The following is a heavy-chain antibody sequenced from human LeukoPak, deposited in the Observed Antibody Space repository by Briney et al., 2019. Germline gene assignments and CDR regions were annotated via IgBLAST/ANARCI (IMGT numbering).Heavy chain of an antibody. CDR2: ISGSGDST. CDR1: EFTFRSLP. J-gene: IGHJ4*02. CDR3: AKDNSWETETWDY. D-gene: IGHD1-26*01. Sequence: GGPLGLSGAASEFTFRSLPRTGAGKAPGKGLEGFSAISGSGDSTYYADSVKGRFTISRDNSKNTLYLQMNSLRAEDTAVYYCAKDNSWETETWDYWGQGTLVTVSS. V-gene: IGHV3-23*01.